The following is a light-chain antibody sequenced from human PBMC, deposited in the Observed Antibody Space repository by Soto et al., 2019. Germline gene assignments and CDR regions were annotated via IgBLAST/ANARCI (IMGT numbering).Light chain of an antibody. Sequence: EIVLTQSPGTLSLSPGERATLSFRASQSVSSSYLAWYQQKPGQAPRPLMYDASNRATGIPARFSGSGSGTDFTLTISSLQPEDFATYYCQQLESYPSTFGGGTKVDIK. CDR3: QQLESYPST. CDR1: QSVSSSY. V-gene: IGKV3-20*01. J-gene: IGKJ4*01. CDR2: DAS.